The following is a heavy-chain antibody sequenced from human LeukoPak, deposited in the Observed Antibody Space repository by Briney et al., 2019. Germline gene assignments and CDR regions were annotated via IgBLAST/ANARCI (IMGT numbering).Heavy chain of an antibody. J-gene: IGHJ6*03. CDR3: AREGTTRIAAAGSWGYYYYYYMDV. V-gene: IGHV1-2*02. CDR2: INPNSGGT. D-gene: IGHD6-13*01. CDR1: GYTFTGYY. Sequence: ASVKVSCKASGYTFTGYYMHWVRRAPGQGLEWMGWINPNSGGTNYAQKFQGRVTMTRDTSISTAYMELSRLRSDDTAVYYCAREGTTRIAAAGSWGYYYYYYMDVWGKGTTVTVSS.